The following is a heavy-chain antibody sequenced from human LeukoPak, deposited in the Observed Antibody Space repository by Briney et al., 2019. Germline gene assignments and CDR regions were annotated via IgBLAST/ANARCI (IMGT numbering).Heavy chain of an antibody. CDR1: GFTFSGSA. V-gene: IGHV3-73*01. CDR2: VRSKTHTYAT. J-gene: IGHJ4*02. CDR3: AKDPLPLSGSFDY. Sequence: GGSLRLSCAASGFTFSGSAIHWVRQASGKGLEWVGRVRSKTHTYATAYAASVKGRFTLSRDDSKNTAYLQMNSLKTEDTAVYYCAKDPLPLSGSFDYWGQGALVTVSS. D-gene: IGHD1-26*01.